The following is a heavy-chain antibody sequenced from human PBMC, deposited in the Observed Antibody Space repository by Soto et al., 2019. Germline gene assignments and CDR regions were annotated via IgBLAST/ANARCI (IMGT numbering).Heavy chain of an antibody. CDR1: GFTFSDYF. CDR3: AIDRATTVVTSPYY. J-gene: IGHJ4*02. D-gene: IGHD4-17*01. V-gene: IGHV3-11*05. Sequence: QVQLVESGGVLVQPGGSLRLSCAASGFTFSDYFMSWLRQAPGKGLGWVSYIGSSGFANYADTVKGRFTISRDNAKNSLYLQMDSLRAEDTAVYYCAIDRATTVVTSPYYWGQGTLVTVSS. CDR2: IGSSGFA.